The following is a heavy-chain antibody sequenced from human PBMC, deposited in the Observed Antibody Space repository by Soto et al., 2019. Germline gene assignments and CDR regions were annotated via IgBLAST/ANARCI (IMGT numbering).Heavy chain of an antibody. CDR1: GGSFNNYV. V-gene: IGHV1-69*06. Sequence: QVQLVQSGAEVRKPGSSVKVSCEASGGSFNNYVISWLRQAPGQGLEWMGGIIRNYEAANYAQKFRGRLTITADKATNTAYMELNSLRPEDTATYYCARYWNAGTLYGAFDIWGQGTTVIVS. J-gene: IGHJ3*02. D-gene: IGHD4-17*01. CDR3: ARYWNAGTLYGAFDI. CDR2: IIRNYEAA.